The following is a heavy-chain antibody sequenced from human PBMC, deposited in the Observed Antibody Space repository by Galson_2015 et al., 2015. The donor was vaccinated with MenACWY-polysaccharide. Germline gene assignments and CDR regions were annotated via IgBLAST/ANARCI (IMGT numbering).Heavy chain of an antibody. V-gene: IGHV3-7*01. Sequence: SLRLSCAASGFTFSKFWMNWVRQAPGQGLEWVASVRDDGSDKYYVDSVEGRFTISRDNAKNSMSLQMNSLRVDDTAVYFCVTYGKNWAQFEYWGQGTLVTVSS. CDR1: GFTFSKFW. D-gene: IGHD7-27*01. J-gene: IGHJ4*02. CDR3: VTYGKNWAQFEY. CDR2: VRDDGSDK.